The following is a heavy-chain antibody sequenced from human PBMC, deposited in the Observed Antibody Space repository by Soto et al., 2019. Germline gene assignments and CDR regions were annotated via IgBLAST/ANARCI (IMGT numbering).Heavy chain of an antibody. J-gene: IGHJ5*02. Sequence: QVQMMQSGAEVKEPGASVKVSCKASGYVFTKYPIAWLRQAPGQGLEWMGNNDNTNYGKNFQGRLTLTTDTSTSTSYMELWVLRAEDTAVYYCARVMVVPAGMHEGVWFYPWGQGTPVTVSS. V-gene: IGHV1-18*01. CDR3: ARVMVVPAGMHEGVWFYP. CDR1: GYVFTKYP. D-gene: IGHD3-10*01. CDR2: NNDNT.